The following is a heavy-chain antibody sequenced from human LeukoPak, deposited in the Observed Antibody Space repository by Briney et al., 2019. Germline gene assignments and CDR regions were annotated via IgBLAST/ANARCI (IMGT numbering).Heavy chain of an antibody. Sequence: SETLSLTCAVYGGSFSGYYWSWIRQPPGKGLEWIGEINHSGSTNYNPSLKSRVTISVDTSKNQFSLKLSSVTAADTAVYYCARGIATYYYDSSGEGNAFDIWGQGTMVTVSS. CDR1: GGSFSGYY. D-gene: IGHD3-22*01. CDR3: ARGIATYYYDSSGEGNAFDI. J-gene: IGHJ3*02. V-gene: IGHV4-34*01. CDR2: INHSGST.